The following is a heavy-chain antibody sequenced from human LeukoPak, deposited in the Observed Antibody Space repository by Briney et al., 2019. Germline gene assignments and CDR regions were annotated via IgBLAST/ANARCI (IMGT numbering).Heavy chain of an antibody. J-gene: IGHJ4*02. CDR2: ISWNSGSI. Sequence: GGSLRLSCAASGFTFADYAMHWVRQAPGKGLERVSGISWNSGSIGYADSVKGRFTISRDNAKNSLYLQMNSLRAEDTALYYCAKDKKIAAAGPFDYWGQGTRVTVSS. CDR1: GFTFADYA. V-gene: IGHV3-9*01. CDR3: AKDKKIAAAGPFDY. D-gene: IGHD6-13*01.